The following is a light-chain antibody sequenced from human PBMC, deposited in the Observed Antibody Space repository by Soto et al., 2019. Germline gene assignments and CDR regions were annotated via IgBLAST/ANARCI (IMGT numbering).Light chain of an antibody. V-gene: IGLV2-23*01. Sequence: QSALTQPASVSGSPGQSITISCTGTSSDVGSYNLVSWYQQHPGKAPKLMIYEGSKRPSGLSNRFSGSKSGNTASLTISGLQAEDEADYYCCSYARSSTLLFGGGTKVTVL. CDR2: EGS. CDR1: SSDVGSYNL. CDR3: CSYARSSTLL. J-gene: IGLJ2*01.